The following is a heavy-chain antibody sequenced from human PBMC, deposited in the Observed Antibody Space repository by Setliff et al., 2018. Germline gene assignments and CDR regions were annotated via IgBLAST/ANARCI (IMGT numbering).Heavy chain of an antibody. V-gene: IGHV1-69*05. J-gene: IGHJ4*02. CDR1: GYTFAKYG. D-gene: IGHD1-1*01. CDR3: ARDLGGIWKTYLDY. Sequence: SVKVSCKAFGYTFAKYGTSWVRQAPGQGLEWMGGTIPIFGTTDYAQKFQGRVTITTDESTTTAYMELSSLGSEDTAVYYCARDLGGIWKTYLDYWGQGTLVTVSS. CDR2: TIPIFGTT.